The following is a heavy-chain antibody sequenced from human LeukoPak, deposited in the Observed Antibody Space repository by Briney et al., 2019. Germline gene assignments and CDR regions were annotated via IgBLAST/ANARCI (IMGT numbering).Heavy chain of an antibody. CDR2: ISSSGSTI. J-gene: IGHJ6*03. CDR3: ARVGDSSGYYLWPYYYYYMDV. CDR1: GFTFSSYE. Sequence: PGGSLRLSCAVSGFTFSSYEMNWVRQAPAKGLEWVSYISSSGSTIYYADSVKGRFTISRDNATNSLYLQMNSLRAEDTAVYYCARVGDSSGYYLWPYYYYYMDVWGKGTTVTVSS. D-gene: IGHD3-22*01. V-gene: IGHV3-48*03.